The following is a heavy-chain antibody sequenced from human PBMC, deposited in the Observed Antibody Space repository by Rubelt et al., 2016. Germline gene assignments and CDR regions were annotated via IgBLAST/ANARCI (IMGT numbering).Heavy chain of an antibody. CDR3: AHNVDTAMADY. D-gene: IGHD5-18*01. CDR2: IYWDDDK. V-gene: IGHV2-5*02. Sequence: QITLKESGPTLVKPTQTLTLTCTFSGFSLSTSGVGVGWIRQPPGKALEWLALIYWDDDKRYSPSLKSRLTITKDTAKTQVVLTMTNMDPVDTATYYCAHNVDTAMADYWGQGTLGTVSS. J-gene: IGHJ4*02. CDR1: GFSLSTSGVG.